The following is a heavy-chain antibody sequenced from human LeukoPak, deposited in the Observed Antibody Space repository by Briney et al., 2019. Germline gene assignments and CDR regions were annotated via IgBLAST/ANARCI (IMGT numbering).Heavy chain of an antibody. CDR1: GFTFSSYS. D-gene: IGHD1-26*01. CDR2: ISSSSSYI. J-gene: IGHJ4*02. V-gene: IGHV3-21*01. CDR3: ARDRVGATPYLDY. Sequence: PGGSLGLSCAASGFTFSSYSMNWVRQAQGKGLEWVSSISSSSSYIYYADSVKGRFTISRDNAKSSLYLQMNSLRAEDTAVYYCARDRVGATPYLDYWGQGTLVTVSS.